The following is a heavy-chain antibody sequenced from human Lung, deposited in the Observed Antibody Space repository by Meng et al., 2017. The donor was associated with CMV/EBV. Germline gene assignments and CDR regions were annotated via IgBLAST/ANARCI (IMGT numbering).Heavy chain of an antibody. V-gene: IGHV3-66*02. CDR3: ARDHAVTGSGFDY. Sequence: GGSLRLXCAASGISVSSNYMTWVRQAPGKGLEWVSVIYTGGSTYYADSVQGRFTISRDNSKNTLYLQMNSLRAGDTAVYYCARDHAVTGSGFDYWGQGTLVTVSS. CDR2: IYTGGST. J-gene: IGHJ4*02. CDR1: GISVSSNY. D-gene: IGHD6-19*01.